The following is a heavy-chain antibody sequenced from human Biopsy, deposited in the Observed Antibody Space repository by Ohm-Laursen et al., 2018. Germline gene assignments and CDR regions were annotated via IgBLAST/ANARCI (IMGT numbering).Heavy chain of an antibody. J-gene: IGHJ4*02. D-gene: IGHD1-7*01. CDR3: VGDGNYRLGQ. Sequence: SLRLSCAASGFTFSNYWMHWVRQPPGEGLVWVSRIKSDGTTMYADFVRGRFTLSRDNEKNTLDLQMNGLTVEDTAVYYCVGDGNYRLGQWGQGTLVTVSS. CDR2: IKSDGTT. V-gene: IGHV3-74*03. CDR1: GFTFSNYW.